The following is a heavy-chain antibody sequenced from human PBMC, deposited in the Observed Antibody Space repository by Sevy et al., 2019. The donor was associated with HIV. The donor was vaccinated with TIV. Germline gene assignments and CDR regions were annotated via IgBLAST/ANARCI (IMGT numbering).Heavy chain of an antibody. CDR3: ARDNLLPVMVSMVRGALSYYFDY. D-gene: IGHD3-10*01. Sequence: GGSLRLSCTASGFTFSDYGMHWVRQAPGKGLEWVAVLCYDGINKHYGDSVKGRFTISRDNSKNTLYLQMNSLRAEDTAVYYCARDNLLPVMVSMVRGALSYYFDYWGQGTLVTVSS. J-gene: IGHJ4*02. V-gene: IGHV3-33*01. CDR2: LCYDGINK. CDR1: GFTFSDYG.